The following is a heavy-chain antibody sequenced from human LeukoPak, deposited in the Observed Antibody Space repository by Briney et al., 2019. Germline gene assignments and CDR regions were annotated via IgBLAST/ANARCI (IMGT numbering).Heavy chain of an antibody. J-gene: IGHJ6*03. CDR1: GASISSGDFY. CDR2: VYDSGST. Sequence: PSQTLSLTCTVSGASISSGDFYWSWIRQYPGKGLEWIGCVYDSGSTFYNPSLQSRVSISRDTSKNQFSLRVISVTAADTAVYFCTRNTGIAAVGNPSYYFYYYMDVWGKGTTVTVSS. D-gene: IGHD6-13*01. V-gene: IGHV4-31*03. CDR3: TRNTGIAAVGNPSYYFYYYMDV.